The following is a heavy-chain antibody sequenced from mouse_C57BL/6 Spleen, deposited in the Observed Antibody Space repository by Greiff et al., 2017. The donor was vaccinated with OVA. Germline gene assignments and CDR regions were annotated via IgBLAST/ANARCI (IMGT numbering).Heavy chain of an antibody. CDR3: ARSDYYGYDGFAY. CDR2: ISYSGST. J-gene: IGHJ3*01. V-gene: IGHV3-8*01. D-gene: IGHD2-2*01. CDR1: GYSITSDY. Sequence: EVKLQQSGPGLAKPSQTLSLTCSVTGYSITSDYWNWIRKFPGNKLEYMGYISYSGSTYYNPSLKSRISITRDTSKNQYYLQLNSVTTEDTATYYCARSDYYGYDGFAYWGQGTLVTVSA.